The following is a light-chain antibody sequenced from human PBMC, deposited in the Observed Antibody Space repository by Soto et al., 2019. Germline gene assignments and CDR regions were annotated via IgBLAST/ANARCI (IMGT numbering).Light chain of an antibody. V-gene: IGKV3-20*01. J-gene: IGKJ4*01. CDR2: GAS. CDR1: QTVNNKF. CDR3: QQYGNSPPT. Sequence: EIVLTQSPGTLSLSPGERATLSCRASQTVNNKFLAWYQQKPGQAPSLLISGASSRATGIPDRFSGSGSGTDFTRTITRLEPEDFAVYYCQQYGNSPPTFGGGTKVEI.